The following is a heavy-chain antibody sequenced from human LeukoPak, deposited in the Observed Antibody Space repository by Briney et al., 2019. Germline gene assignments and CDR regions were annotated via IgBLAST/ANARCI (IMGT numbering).Heavy chain of an antibody. CDR2: ISSSSSTI. D-gene: IGHD6-19*01. CDR3: ARGNGYSSGWDDY. V-gene: IGHV3-48*01. J-gene: IGHJ4*02. CDR1: GFTFSSYS. Sequence: GGSLRLSCSASGFTFSSYSMNWVRQAPGKGLEWVSYISSSSSTIYYADSVKGRFTISRDNAKNSLYLQMNSLRAEDTAVYYCARGNGYSSGWDDYWGQGTLVTVSS.